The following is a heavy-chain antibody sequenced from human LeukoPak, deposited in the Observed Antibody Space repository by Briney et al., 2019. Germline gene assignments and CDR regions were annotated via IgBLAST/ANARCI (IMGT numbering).Heavy chain of an antibody. CDR2: INPNSGGT. CDR1: GYTFTGYY. J-gene: IGHJ6*03. Sequence: GASVKVSCKASGYTFTGYYMHWVRQAPGQGLEWMGWINPNSGGTNYAQKFQGRVTMTRDTSISTAYMELSRLRSDDTAVYYCARELLWFGELLAYYYYMDVWGKGTTVTVSS. CDR3: ARELLWFGELLAYYYYMDV. D-gene: IGHD3-10*01. V-gene: IGHV1-2*02.